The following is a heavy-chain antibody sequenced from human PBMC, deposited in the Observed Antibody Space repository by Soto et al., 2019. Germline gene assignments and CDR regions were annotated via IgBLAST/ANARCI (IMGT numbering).Heavy chain of an antibody. CDR3: AKVMTEYSGVAIDY. V-gene: IGHV3-23*01. D-gene: IGHD6-6*01. Sequence: GGSLRLSCAASGFTFSTYAMSWVRQAPGKGLEWVSAVSGSGGSTYYADSVKGRFTIYRDNSKNTVYLQMNSLRAGDTAMYFCAKVMTEYSGVAIDYWGQGTLVTVSS. J-gene: IGHJ4*02. CDR1: GFTFSTYA. CDR2: VSGSGGST.